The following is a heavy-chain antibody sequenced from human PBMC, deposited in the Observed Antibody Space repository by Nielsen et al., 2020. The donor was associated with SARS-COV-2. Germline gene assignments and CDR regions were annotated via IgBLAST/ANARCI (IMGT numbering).Heavy chain of an antibody. CDR2: FDPEDGET. V-gene: IGHV1-24*01. CDR3: ATGLWVAAAED. J-gene: IGHJ4*02. D-gene: IGHD6-13*01. CDR1: GYTLTELS. Sequence: ASVKVSCKVSGYTLTELSMHWVRQAPGKGLEWMGGFDPEDGETIYAQKFQGRVTMTRDTSTSTVYMELSSLRSEDTAVYYCATGLWVAAAEDWGQGTLVTVSS.